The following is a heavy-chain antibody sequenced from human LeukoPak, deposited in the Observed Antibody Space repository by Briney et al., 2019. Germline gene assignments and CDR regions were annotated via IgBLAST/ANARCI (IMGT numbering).Heavy chain of an antibody. J-gene: IGHJ4*02. V-gene: IGHV4-34*01. CDR1: GGSFSSYY. D-gene: IGHD1-26*01. CDR2: INHRGSA. Sequence: SETLSLTCAVYGGSFSSYYLTWIRQPPGKGLEWIADINHRGSASYNPSLKSRATISVDTSKNQFSLKLSSVTAADTAVYYCARRGGSYLSKRLDYWGQGTLVTVSS. CDR3: ARRGGSYLSKRLDY.